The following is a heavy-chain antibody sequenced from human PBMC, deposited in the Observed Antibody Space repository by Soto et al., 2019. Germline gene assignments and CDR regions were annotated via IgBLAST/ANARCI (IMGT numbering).Heavy chain of an antibody. CDR2: VTNTGGDK. V-gene: IGHV3-23*01. CDR1: GFTFSNNA. D-gene: IGHD3-10*01. CDR3: ARASGESYPGSRVFVS. Sequence: EVLLLESGGDLVQPGGSLRLSCAASGFTFSNNAMSWVRQAPGKGLELVSIVTNTGGDKLYADSVKGRIIISRDNSKNTLYLQMNSLRAEDTAIYYCARASGESYPGSRVFVSWGQGTRVTVSS. J-gene: IGHJ4*02.